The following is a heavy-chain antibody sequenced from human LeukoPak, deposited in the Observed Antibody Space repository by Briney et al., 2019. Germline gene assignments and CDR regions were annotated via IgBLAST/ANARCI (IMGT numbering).Heavy chain of an antibody. V-gene: IGHV4-30-4*01. Sequence: SETLSLTCTVSGGSISSGDYYWSWIRQPPGKGLEWIGYIYYSGSTYYSPSLKSRVTISVDTSKNQFSLKLTSLTAADTAVYYCARQGRLSYFGMDVWGQGTTVTVSS. J-gene: IGHJ6*02. D-gene: IGHD1-1*01. CDR1: GGSISSGDYY. CDR2: IYYSGST. CDR3: ARQGRLSYFGMDV.